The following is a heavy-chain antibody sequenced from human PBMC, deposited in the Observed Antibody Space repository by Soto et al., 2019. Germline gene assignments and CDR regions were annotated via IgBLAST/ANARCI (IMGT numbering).Heavy chain of an antibody. J-gene: IGHJ5*02. CDR2: ISSSGSTI. CDR3: ARGYDFWRGPPWASWFDP. V-gene: IGHV3-11*01. D-gene: IGHD3-3*01. CDR1: GFTFSDYY. Sequence: GGSLRLSCAASGFTFSDYYMSWIRQAPGKGLEWVSYISSSGSTIYYADSVKGRFTISRDNAKNSLYLQMNSLRAEDTAVYYCARGYDFWRGPPWASWFDPWGQRTQVTVSS.